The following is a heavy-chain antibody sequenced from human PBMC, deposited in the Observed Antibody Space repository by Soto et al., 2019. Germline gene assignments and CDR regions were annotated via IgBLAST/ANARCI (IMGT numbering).Heavy chain of an antibody. V-gene: IGHV1-18*01. Sequence: ASVKVSCKASGYTFTSYGISWVRQAPGQGLEWMGWISAYNGNTNYAQKLQGRVTMTTDTSTSTAYMELRSLRSDDTAVYYCARAPIIVVVPAKYYYYYGMDVWDQGTTVTVSS. J-gene: IGHJ6*02. D-gene: IGHD2-2*01. CDR2: ISAYNGNT. CDR1: GYTFTSYG. CDR3: ARAPIIVVVPAKYYYYYGMDV.